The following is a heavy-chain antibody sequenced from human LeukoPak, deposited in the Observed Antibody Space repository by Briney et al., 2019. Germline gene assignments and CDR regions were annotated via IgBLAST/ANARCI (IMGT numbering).Heavy chain of an antibody. Sequence: SETLSLTCAVYGGSFSGYYWSWIRQPPGKGLEWIGETDHSGSTNYNPSLKGRVTISVDTSKNQFSLKLSSVTAADTAVYYCSGVRIYYYYMDVWGKGTTVTVSS. CDR3: SGVRIYYYYMDV. V-gene: IGHV4-34*01. CDR1: GGSFSGYY. CDR2: TDHSGST. D-gene: IGHD2-15*01. J-gene: IGHJ6*03.